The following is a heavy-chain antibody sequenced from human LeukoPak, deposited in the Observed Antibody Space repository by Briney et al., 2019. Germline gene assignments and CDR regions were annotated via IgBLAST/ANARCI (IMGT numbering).Heavy chain of an antibody. J-gene: IGHJ4*02. Sequence: SETLSLTCTVSGGSISRYYWSWIRQPPGKGLEWIGRIYTSGNTNYNPSFKSRVTMSVDTSKNQFSLKLSSVTAADTAVYYCARDGVNSDWPPHYWGQGTLVTVSS. CDR2: IYTSGNT. D-gene: IGHD6-19*01. CDR3: ARDGVNSDWPPHY. CDR1: GGSISRYY. V-gene: IGHV4-4*07.